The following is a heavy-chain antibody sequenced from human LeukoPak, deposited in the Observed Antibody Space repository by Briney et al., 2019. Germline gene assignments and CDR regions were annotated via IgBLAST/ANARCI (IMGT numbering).Heavy chain of an antibody. CDR2: IWYDGSNK. D-gene: IGHD4-17*01. CDR3: AKVGYGVGNYYYYYMDV. V-gene: IGHV3-33*06. Sequence: GGSLRLSCAASGFTFSSYGMHWVRQAPGKGLEWVAVIWYDGSNKYYADSVKGRFTISRDNSKNTLYLQMNSLRAEDTAVYYCAKVGYGVGNYYYYYMDVWGKGTTVTVSS. J-gene: IGHJ6*03. CDR1: GFTFSSYG.